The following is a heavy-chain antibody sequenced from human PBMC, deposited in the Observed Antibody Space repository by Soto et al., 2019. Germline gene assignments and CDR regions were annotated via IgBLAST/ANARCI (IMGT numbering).Heavy chain of an antibody. V-gene: IGHV4-4*07. CDR1: GASISGSY. CDR2: IYATGTT. J-gene: IGHJ5*02. Sequence: SETLSLTCTVSGASISGSYWSGIRKSAGKGLAWIGRIYATGTTDYNPSLKSRVMMSVDTSKKQFSLKLRSVTAADTAVYYCVRDGTKTLRDWFDPWGQGIPVTVSS. D-gene: IGHD1-1*01. CDR3: VRDGTKTLRDWFDP.